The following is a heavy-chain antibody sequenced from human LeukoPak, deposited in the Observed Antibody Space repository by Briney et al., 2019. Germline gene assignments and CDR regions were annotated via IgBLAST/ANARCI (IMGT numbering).Heavy chain of an antibody. CDR1: GGSISSGGYS. CDR2: IYHSGST. Sequence: SQTLSLTCAVSGGSISSGGYSWSWIRQPPGKGLEWIGYIYHSGSTYYNPSLKSRVTTSVDRSKNQFSLKLSSVTAADTAVYYCARGEMVRGVINPWGQGTLVTVSS. D-gene: IGHD3-10*01. CDR3: ARGEMVRGVINP. J-gene: IGHJ5*02. V-gene: IGHV4-30-2*01.